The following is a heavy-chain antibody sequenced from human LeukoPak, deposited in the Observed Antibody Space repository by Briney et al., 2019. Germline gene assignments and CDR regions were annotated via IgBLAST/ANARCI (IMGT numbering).Heavy chain of an antibody. V-gene: IGHV3-30*18. CDR3: AKDRENDYGDYLFDY. CDR2: ISYDGSNK. D-gene: IGHD4-17*01. Sequence: GGSRRLSCAASGFTFSSYGMHWVRQAPAKGLNGVAVISYDGSNKYYADSVKGRFTISRDNSKNTLYLQMNSLRAEDTAVYYCAKDRENDYGDYLFDYWGQGTLVTVSS. CDR1: GFTFSSYG. J-gene: IGHJ4*02.